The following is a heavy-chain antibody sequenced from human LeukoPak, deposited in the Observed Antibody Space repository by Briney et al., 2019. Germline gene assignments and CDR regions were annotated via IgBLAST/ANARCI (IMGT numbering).Heavy chain of an antibody. Sequence: ASVKVSCKASGYTFTSYGISWVRQAPGQGLEWMGWISAYNGNTNYAQKLQGRVTMTTDTSTSTAYMELRSLRSDDTAVYYCARVEVIAGTPLTFDYWGQGTLVTVSS. D-gene: IGHD1-20*01. J-gene: IGHJ4*02. CDR1: GYTFTSYG. CDR3: ARVEVIAGTPLTFDY. CDR2: ISAYNGNT. V-gene: IGHV1-18*01.